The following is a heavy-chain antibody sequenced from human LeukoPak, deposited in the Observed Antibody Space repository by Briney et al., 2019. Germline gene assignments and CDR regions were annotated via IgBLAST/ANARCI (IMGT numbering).Heavy chain of an antibody. CDR3: ARGPIQLWIHNAMDV. J-gene: IGHJ6*02. CDR1: GFTFGDHA. V-gene: IGHV3-49*04. Sequence: GGSLRLSCTGSGFTFGDHAMSWVRQAPGKGLEWVGFIRSKAYRGTTEYAASVRGRFTISRDDSASIAYLQMSSLKTEDTALYYCARGPIQLWIHNAMDVWGQGTTVTVSS. CDR2: IRSKAYRGTT. D-gene: IGHD5-18*01.